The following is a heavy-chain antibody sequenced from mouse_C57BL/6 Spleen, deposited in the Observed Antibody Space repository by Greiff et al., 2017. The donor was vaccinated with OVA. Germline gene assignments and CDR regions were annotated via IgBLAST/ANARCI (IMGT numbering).Heavy chain of an antibody. CDR3: ARGDYSNYEVDY. J-gene: IGHJ2*01. D-gene: IGHD2-5*01. V-gene: IGHV1-55*01. CDR2: IYPGSGST. CDR1: GYTFTSYW. Sequence: VQLQQSGAELVKPGASVKMSCKASGYTFTSYWITWVKQRPGQGLEWIGDIYPGSGSTNYNEKFKSKATLTVDTSSSTAYMQLSSLTSEDSAVYYCARGDYSNYEVDYWGQGTTLTVSS.